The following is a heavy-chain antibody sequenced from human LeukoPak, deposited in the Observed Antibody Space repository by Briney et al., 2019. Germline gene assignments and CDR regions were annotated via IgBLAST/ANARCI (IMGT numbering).Heavy chain of an antibody. Sequence: PGGSLRLSCAASGFTVSSNYMSWVRQAPGKGLEWVSVIYSGGSTYYADSGKGRFTISSDDSKNTLYLQMNSLRAEDTAVYYCARLKYYDFWSGYYPRYFDYWGQGTLVTVSS. CDR1: GFTVSSNY. CDR2: IYSGGST. D-gene: IGHD3-3*01. V-gene: IGHV3-66*02. J-gene: IGHJ4*02. CDR3: ARLKYYDFWSGYYPRYFDY.